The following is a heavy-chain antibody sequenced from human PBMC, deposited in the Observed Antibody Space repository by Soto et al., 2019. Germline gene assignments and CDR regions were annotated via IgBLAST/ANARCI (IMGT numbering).Heavy chain of an antibody. V-gene: IGHV1-69*13. CDR1: GGTFSRDA. D-gene: IGHD3-22*01. Sequence: PSVKVSCKASGGTFSRDAISWVRQAPGQGLEWMGGIIPIFGTANYAQKFQGRVTITADESTSTAYMELSSLRSGDTAVYYCARDRAPFYYYDSSGYYANAYYFDYWGQGTLVTVSS. J-gene: IGHJ4*02. CDR3: ARDRAPFYYYDSSGYYANAYYFDY. CDR2: IIPIFGTA.